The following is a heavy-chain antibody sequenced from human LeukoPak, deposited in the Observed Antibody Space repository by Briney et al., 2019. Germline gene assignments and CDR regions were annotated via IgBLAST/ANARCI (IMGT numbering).Heavy chain of an antibody. CDR2: IIPIFGTA. V-gene: IGHV1-69*05. Sequence: ASVTVSCKASGGTFSSYAISWVRQAPGQGLEWMGRIIPIFGTANYAQKFQGRVTITTDESTSTAYMELSSLRSEDTAVYYCARTSRGVKPWKSLDYWGQGTLVTVSS. CDR1: GGTFSSYA. D-gene: IGHD1-1*01. CDR3: ARTSRGVKPWKSLDY. J-gene: IGHJ4*02.